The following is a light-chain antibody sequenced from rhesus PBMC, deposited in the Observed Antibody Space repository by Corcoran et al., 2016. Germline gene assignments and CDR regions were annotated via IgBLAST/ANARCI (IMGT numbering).Light chain of an antibody. CDR1: QSISSW. J-gene: IGKJ3*01. CDR3: LQYNSSPFT. Sequence: DIQMTQSPSSLSASVGDTVTITCRASQSISSWLDWYQQQPGKDPKLLIYKASSLQSGVPSRFSGSGSGTDFTLTISSLQPDDFATYYCLQYNSSPFTFGPGTKLDIK. V-gene: IGKV1-22*01. CDR2: KAS.